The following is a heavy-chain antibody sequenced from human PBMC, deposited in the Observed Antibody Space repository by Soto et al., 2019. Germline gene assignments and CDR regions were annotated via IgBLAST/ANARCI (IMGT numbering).Heavy chain of an antibody. D-gene: IGHD6-19*01. CDR1: GDSISNYY. J-gene: IGHJ4*02. CDR3: ARALDTAVAVDY. V-gene: IGHV4-59*01. CDR2: IYYSGST. Sequence: PSEMLPLICTVCGDSISNYYWSWIRQPPGKGLEWIGYIYYSGSTNYNPSLKSRVTISVDTSKNQFSLKLSSMTAADTAVYYCARALDTAVAVDYWGQGTLVTVSS.